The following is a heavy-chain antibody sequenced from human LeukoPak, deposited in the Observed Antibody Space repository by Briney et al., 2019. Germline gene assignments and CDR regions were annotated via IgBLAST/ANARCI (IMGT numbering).Heavy chain of an antibody. CDR3: ARAGFRSYSSSWASIFDAFDI. V-gene: IGHV1-69*13. D-gene: IGHD6-13*01. Sequence: SVKVSCKASGGTFSSYAISWVRQAPGQGLEWMGGIIPIFGTANYAQKFQSRVTITADESTSTAYMELSSLRSEDTAVYYCARAGFRSYSSSWASIFDAFDIWGQGTMVTVSS. CDR2: IIPIFGTA. J-gene: IGHJ3*02. CDR1: GGTFSSYA.